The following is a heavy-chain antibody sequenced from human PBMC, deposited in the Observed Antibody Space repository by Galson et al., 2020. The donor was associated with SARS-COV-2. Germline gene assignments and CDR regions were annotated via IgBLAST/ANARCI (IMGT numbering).Heavy chain of an antibody. CDR1: GYTFTGYY. CDR3: ARLPYYYDSSGYLAGFDP. J-gene: IGHJ5*02. Sequence: ASVKVSCKASGYTFTGYYMHWVRQAPGQGLEWMGWTNPNSGGTNYAQKFQGRVTMTRDTSISTAYMELSRLRSDDTAVYYCARLPYYYDSSGYLAGFDPWGQGTLVTVS. V-gene: IGHV1-2*02. D-gene: IGHD3-22*01. CDR2: TNPNSGGT.